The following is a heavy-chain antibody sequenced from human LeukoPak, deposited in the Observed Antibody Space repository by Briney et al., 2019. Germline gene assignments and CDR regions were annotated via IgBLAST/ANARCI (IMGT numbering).Heavy chain of an antibody. D-gene: IGHD2/OR15-2a*01. V-gene: IGHV3-33*01. CDR2: IWYDGSKK. J-gene: IGHJ3*01. CDR3: ARDINLVKVVLDAFDL. CDR1: GFTFSSS. Sequence: GGSLRLSCAASGFTFSSSMHWVRQAPGKGLEWVAVIWYDGSKKYYEDSVKGRFTISRDNFKNTLDLQMDSLRAEDTAVYYCARDINLVKVVLDAFDLWGQGTMVIVSS.